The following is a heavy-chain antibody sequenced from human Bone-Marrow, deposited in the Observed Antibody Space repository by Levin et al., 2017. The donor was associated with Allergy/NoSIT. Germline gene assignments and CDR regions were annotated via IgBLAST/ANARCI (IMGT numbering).Heavy chain of an antibody. D-gene: IGHD7-27*01. V-gene: IGHV4-4*02. CDR1: DDSISSSHW. CDR3: ARRNVLAPGEEWFDP. CDR2: IYLSGST. J-gene: IGHJ5*02. Sequence: PSETLSLTCGVSDDSISSSHWWTWVRQPPGKGLEWIGEIYLSGSTNYNPSLKSRVTISVEKSKNQFSLKLSSVTAADTAVYYCARRNVLAPGEEWFDPWGQGTLVTVSS.